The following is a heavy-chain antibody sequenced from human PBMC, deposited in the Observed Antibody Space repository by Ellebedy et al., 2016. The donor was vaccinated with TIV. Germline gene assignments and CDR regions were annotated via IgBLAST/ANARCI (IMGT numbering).Heavy chain of an antibody. D-gene: IGHD3-10*01. CDR2: IYYNGNT. CDR3: ARHFNSGTYPLDY. J-gene: IGHJ4*02. Sequence: SETLFLTXTVSGGSISNYYWSWFRQPPGKRLEWIAYIYYNGNTNYNPSLKSRVTISVATSENQFSLRLTSVTAADTAVYYCARHFNSGTYPLDYWGPGTLVTVSS. CDR1: GGSISNYY. V-gene: IGHV4-59*08.